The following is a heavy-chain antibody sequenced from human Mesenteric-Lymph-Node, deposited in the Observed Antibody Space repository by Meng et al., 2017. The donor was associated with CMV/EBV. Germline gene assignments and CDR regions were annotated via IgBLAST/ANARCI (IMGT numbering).Heavy chain of an antibody. D-gene: IGHD6-19*01. CDR2: IRYDGTNK. J-gene: IGHJ4*02. CDR3: AKVGSGWWGIDN. V-gene: IGHV3-30*02. Sequence: GESLKISCGASGFIFSGYGMHWVRQAPGKGLEWVALIRYDGTNKYYADSVKGRFTISRDNSKNTLYLQMNSLRAEDTAVYYCAKVGSGWWGIDNWGQGTLVTVSS. CDR1: GFIFSGYG.